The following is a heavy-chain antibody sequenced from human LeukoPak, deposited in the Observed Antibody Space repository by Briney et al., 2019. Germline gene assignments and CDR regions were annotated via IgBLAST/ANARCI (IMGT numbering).Heavy chain of an antibody. D-gene: IGHD3-16*01. CDR1: SGSIRSGSYF. J-gene: IGHJ5*02. V-gene: IGHV4-61*02. CDR2: IYIGGSP. Sequence: PSQTLSLTCTVSSGSIRSGSYFWRWLRQPAGRGLEWIGRIYIGGSPHYNPSLKSRVAISMDTSKNQFFLTLNSVTAADTAVYYCARDVQSRGYDDRHFDPWGQGILVTAAS. CDR3: ARDVQSRGYDDRHFDP.